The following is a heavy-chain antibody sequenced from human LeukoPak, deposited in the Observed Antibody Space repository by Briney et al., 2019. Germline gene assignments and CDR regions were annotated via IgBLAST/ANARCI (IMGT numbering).Heavy chain of an antibody. Sequence: YWIGWVRQMPGKGLEWIGYIYYSGSTYYNPSLKSRVTISVDTSKNQFSLKLSSVTAADTAVYYCAREVENYDSYYYYGMDVWGQGTTVTVSS. CDR3: AREVENYDSYYYYGMDV. D-gene: IGHD3-22*01. V-gene: IGHV4-31*02. CDR2: IYYSGST. J-gene: IGHJ6*02. CDR1: Y.